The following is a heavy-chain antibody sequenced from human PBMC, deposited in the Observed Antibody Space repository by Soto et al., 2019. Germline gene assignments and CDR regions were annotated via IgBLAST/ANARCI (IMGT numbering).Heavy chain of an antibody. V-gene: IGHV4-59*02. D-gene: IGHD4-4*01. CDR2: IYYNGNT. CDR1: GDSVSSYY. Sequence: SETLSLTCTVSGDSVSSYYWSWIRQPPGKGPEWIGYIYYNGNTNYNPSLKSRLTISVDTSKNQFSLKLRSLSAADTAVYYCARRVTRPERFDYWGQGALVTVSS. CDR3: ARRVTRPERFDY. J-gene: IGHJ4*02.